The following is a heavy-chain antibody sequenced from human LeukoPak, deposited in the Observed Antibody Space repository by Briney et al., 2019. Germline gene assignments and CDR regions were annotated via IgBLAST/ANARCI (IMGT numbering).Heavy chain of an antibody. CDR2: IYPGDSDT. CDR1: GYSYTSYW. J-gene: IGHJ4*02. CDR3: ASSSWFGPYYFDY. V-gene: IGHV5-51*01. D-gene: IGHD3-10*01. Sequence: GESLKISCKGSGYSYTSYWIGWVRQMPRKGLEWMGIIYPGDSDTRYSPSFQGQVTISADKSISTAYLQWSSLKASDTAMYYCASSSWFGPYYFDYWGQGTLVTVSS.